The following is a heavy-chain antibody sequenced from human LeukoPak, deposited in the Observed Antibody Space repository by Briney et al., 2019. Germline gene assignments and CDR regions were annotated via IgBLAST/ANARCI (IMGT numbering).Heavy chain of an antibody. CDR2: ISGSGTTI. Sequence: GGSLRLSCAASGFTFSDYSMSWIRQAPGKGLEWVSHISGSGTTIYYADSVKGRFTISRDNTKNSLYLQMNSLRAEAKAVYYCAREKDYGDYRFDYWGQGTLVTVSS. CDR3: AREKDYGDYRFDY. CDR1: GFTFSDYS. D-gene: IGHD4-17*01. V-gene: IGHV3-11*04. J-gene: IGHJ4*02.